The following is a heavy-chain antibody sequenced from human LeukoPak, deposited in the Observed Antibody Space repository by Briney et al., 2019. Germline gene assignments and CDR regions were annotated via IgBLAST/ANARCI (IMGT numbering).Heavy chain of an antibody. CDR2: ISAYNGNT. CDR3: ARGRYDILTGDMEWFAP. CDR1: GYTFTSYG. D-gene: IGHD3-9*01. V-gene: IGHV1-18*01. J-gene: IGHJ5*02. Sequence: ASVKVSCKASGYTFTSYGISWVRQAPGQGLEWMGWISAYNGNTNYAQKLQGRVTMTTDTSTSTAYMELRSLRSDDTAVYYCARGRYDILTGDMEWFAPWGQGTLVTVSS.